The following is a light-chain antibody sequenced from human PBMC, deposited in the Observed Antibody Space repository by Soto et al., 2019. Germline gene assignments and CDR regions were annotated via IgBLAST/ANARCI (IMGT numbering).Light chain of an antibody. V-gene: IGKV3-15*01. Sequence: EXVMTQSPATLSVSPGERATLSCRASQSISTELAWYQQKPGQPPRLLIYSASTRATGVPARFTGSGPGSEFTLTISGLQSEDFAVYYCQQGHNWPLTFGQGTRLEIK. CDR3: QQGHNWPLT. CDR1: QSISTE. J-gene: IGKJ5*01. CDR2: SAS.